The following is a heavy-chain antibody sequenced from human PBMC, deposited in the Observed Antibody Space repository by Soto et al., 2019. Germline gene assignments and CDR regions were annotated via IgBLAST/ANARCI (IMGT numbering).Heavy chain of an antibody. CDR3: ARVTYCSSTSCRNFDY. CDR1: GYTFTSYA. J-gene: IGHJ4*02. CDR2: INAGNGNT. V-gene: IGHV1-3*01. Sequence: ASVKVSCKASGYTFTSYAMHWVRQAPGQRLEWMGWINAGNGNTKYSQKFQGRVTITRDTSASTAYMELSSLRSEDTAVYYCARVTYCSSTSCRNFDYWGQGTLVTVSS. D-gene: IGHD2-2*01.